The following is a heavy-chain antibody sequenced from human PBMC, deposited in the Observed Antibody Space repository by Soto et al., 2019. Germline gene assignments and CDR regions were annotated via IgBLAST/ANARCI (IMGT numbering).Heavy chain of an antibody. CDR1: GYSFTSYW. J-gene: IGHJ3*02. D-gene: IGHD2-8*01. Sequence: PGESLKISCKGSGYSFTSYWISWVRQMPGKGLEWMGRIDPSDSYTNYSPSFQGHVTISADKSISTAYLQWSSLKASDTAMYYCAISLCYSNAFDIWGQGTMVTVSS. CDR3: AISLCYSNAFDI. V-gene: IGHV5-10-1*01. CDR2: IDPSDSYT.